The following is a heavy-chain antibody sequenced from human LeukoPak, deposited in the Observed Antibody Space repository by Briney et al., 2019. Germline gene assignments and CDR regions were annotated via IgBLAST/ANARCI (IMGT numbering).Heavy chain of an antibody. J-gene: IGHJ4*02. CDR3: ARDVRFLEWLSAGKDY. D-gene: IGHD3-3*01. CDR1: GYTFTSYG. CDR2: ISAYNGNT. Sequence: ASVKVSCKASGYTFTSYGISWVRQAPGQGLEWMGWISAYNGNTNYAQKLQGRVTMTTDTSTSTAYMELRSLRSDDTAVYYCARDVRFLEWLSAGKDYWGQGTLVTVSS. V-gene: IGHV1-18*01.